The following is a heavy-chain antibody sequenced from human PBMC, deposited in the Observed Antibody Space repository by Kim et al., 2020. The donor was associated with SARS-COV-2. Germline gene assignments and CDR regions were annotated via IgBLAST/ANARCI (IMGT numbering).Heavy chain of an antibody. Sequence: SETLSLTCAVYGGSFSGYYWSWIRQPPGKGLEWIGEINHSGSTNYNPSLKSRVTISVDTSKNQFSLKLSSVTAADTAVYYCARGGRWGLRMATTNWGQGTLVTVSS. D-gene: IGHD5-12*01. CDR3: ARGGRWGLRMATTN. V-gene: IGHV4-34*01. CDR2: INHSGST. J-gene: IGHJ4*02. CDR1: GGSFSGYY.